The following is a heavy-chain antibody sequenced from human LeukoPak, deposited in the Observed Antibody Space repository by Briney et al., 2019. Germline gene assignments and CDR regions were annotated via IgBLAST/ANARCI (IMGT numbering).Heavy chain of an antibody. J-gene: IGHJ4*02. CDR3: ARDGGRDSTYWYYY. Sequence: PGGSLRLSCEASGFTLSSYWMHWVRQVPGKGLEWVSRINGDGTSTSYADSVKGRFTISRDNGENSLYLQMNSLKDEDTAVYYCARDGGRDSTYWYYYWGQGTLVTVSS. V-gene: IGHV3-74*01. D-gene: IGHD6-13*01. CDR1: GFTLSSYW. CDR2: INGDGTST.